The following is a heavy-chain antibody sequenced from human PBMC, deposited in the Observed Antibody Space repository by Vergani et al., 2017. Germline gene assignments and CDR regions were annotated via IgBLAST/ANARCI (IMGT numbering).Heavy chain of an antibody. CDR2: IWYDGSNK. CDR3: ARTGSTTRRYYYYYGMDV. D-gene: IGHD2/OR15-2a*01. Sequence: QVQLVESGGGVVQPGRSLRLSCAASGFTFSSYGMHWVRQAPGKGLEWVAGIWYDGSNKYYADSVKGRFTISRDNSKNTLYLQMNSLRAEDTAVYYCARTGSTTRRYYYYYGMDVWGQGTTVTVSS. CDR1: GFTFSSYG. J-gene: IGHJ6*02. V-gene: IGHV3-33*01.